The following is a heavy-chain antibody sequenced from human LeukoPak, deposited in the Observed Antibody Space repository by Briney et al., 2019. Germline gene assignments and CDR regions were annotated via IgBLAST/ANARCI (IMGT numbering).Heavy chain of an antibody. CDR2: ISGSGGST. V-gene: IGHV3-23*01. J-gene: IGHJ4*02. CDR3: ARRSEDFDY. D-gene: IGHD3-3*01. CDR1: GFTFSSYA. Sequence: GGSLRLSCAASGFTFSSYAMSWVRQAPGKGLEWVSAISGSGGSTYYADSVRGRFTISRDNAKNSLYLQMNSLRAEDTAVYYCARRSEDFDYWGQGTLVTVSS.